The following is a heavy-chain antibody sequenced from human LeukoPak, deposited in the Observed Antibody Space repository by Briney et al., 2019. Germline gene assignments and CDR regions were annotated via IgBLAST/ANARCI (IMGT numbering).Heavy chain of an antibody. Sequence: GASVNVSCKASGYTFTGYYMHWVRQAPGQGLEWMGWINPNSGGTNYAQKFQGWVTMTRDTSISTAYMELSRLRSDDTAVYYCARVSVPAAIPYFDYWGQGTLVTVSS. V-gene: IGHV1-2*04. CDR2: INPNSGGT. CDR3: ARVSVPAAIPYFDY. D-gene: IGHD2-2*01. CDR1: GYTFTGYY. J-gene: IGHJ4*02.